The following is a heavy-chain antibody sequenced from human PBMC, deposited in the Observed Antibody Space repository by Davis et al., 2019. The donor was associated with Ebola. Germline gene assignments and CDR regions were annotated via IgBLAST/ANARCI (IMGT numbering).Heavy chain of an antibody. CDR1: GGSFSDYF. CDR3: ARTTKTNIEDSGLGYNSFDF. J-gene: IGHJ5*01. Sequence: SETLSLTCAVYGGSFSDYFWSWIRQPPEKGLEWIGEISHHNGYTYYNPSLRSRVAISVDSSKNQFSLEINSVTAADTATYYCARTTKTNIEDSGLGYNSFDFWGQGVLVSVSS. D-gene: IGHD2/OR15-2a*01. V-gene: IGHV4-34*01. CDR2: ISHHNGYT.